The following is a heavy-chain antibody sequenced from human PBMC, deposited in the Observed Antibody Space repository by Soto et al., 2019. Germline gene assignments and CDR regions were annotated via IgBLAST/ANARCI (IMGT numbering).Heavy chain of an antibody. V-gene: IGHV4-59*01. D-gene: IGHD2-2*03. CDR2: IYYSGST. CDR3: ASVDIVLVPAAKHVDYYYGMDV. Sequence: SETLSVTWSVAGGSSSSYCWSCIRQPPGKGLEWIGYIYYSGSTNYNPSLKSRVTISVDTSKNQFSLKLSSVTAADTAVYYCASVDIVLVPAAKHVDYYYGMDVWGQGTTVTVSS. CDR1: GGSSSSYC. J-gene: IGHJ6*02.